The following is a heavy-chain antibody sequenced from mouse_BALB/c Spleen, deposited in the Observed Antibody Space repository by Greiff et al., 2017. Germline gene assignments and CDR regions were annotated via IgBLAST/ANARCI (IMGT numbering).Heavy chain of an antibody. D-gene: IGHD2-2*01. CDR2: IDPSDSET. Sequence: QVQLKQPGAELVKPGAPVKLSCKASGYTFTSYWMNWVKQRPGRGLEWIGRIDPSDSETHYNQKFKDKATLTVDKSSSTAYIQLSSLTSEDSAVYYCARSGGYPFAYWGQGTLVTVSA. CDR1: GYTFTSYW. CDR3: ARSGGYPFAY. V-gene: IGHV1-69*02. J-gene: IGHJ3*01.